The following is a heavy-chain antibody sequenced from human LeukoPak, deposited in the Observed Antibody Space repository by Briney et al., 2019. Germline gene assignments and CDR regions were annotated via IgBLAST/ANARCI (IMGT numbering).Heavy chain of an antibody. V-gene: IGHV3-53*01. Sequence: GGSLRLSCAASGFTVSSNYMSWVRQAPGKGLEWVSVIYSGGSTYYADSVKGRFTISRDNSKNTLYLQMNSLRAEGTAVYYCARQDVFYGSGSYYPTTMDVWGKGTTVTVSS. CDR2: IYSGGST. CDR3: ARQDVFYGSGSYYPTTMDV. D-gene: IGHD3-10*01. CDR1: GFTVSSNY. J-gene: IGHJ6*04.